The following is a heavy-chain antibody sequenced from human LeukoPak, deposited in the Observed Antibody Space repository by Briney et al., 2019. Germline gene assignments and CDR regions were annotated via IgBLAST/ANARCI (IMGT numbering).Heavy chain of an antibody. D-gene: IGHD2-21*02. CDR3: SGQAYCGGDCYSLFSFDI. Sequence: ASVKVSCKVSGYTLTELSMHWVRQAPGKGLEWMGGFDPEDGETIYAQKFQGRVTMTEDTSTDTAYMELSSLRPEDTAVYYCSGQAYCGGDCYSLFSFDIWGQGTMVTVSS. J-gene: IGHJ3*02. CDR2: FDPEDGET. CDR1: GYTLTELS. V-gene: IGHV1-24*01.